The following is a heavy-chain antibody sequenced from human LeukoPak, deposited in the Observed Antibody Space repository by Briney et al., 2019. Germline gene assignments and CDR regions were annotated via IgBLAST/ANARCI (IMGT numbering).Heavy chain of an antibody. CDR1: GYGFTSYW. V-gene: IGHV5-51*01. J-gene: IGHJ4*02. CDR3: TTSKSSGGWYKDY. D-gene: IGHD6-19*01. CDR2: IYPDDSDT. Sequence: GESLKISCKGSGYGFTSYWIGWVRQMPGKGLEWMGIIYPDDSDTRNSPSLQGQVTISADTSISTAYLQCSSLKASNTAMYYCTTSKSSGGWYKDYWGQGTLVTVSS.